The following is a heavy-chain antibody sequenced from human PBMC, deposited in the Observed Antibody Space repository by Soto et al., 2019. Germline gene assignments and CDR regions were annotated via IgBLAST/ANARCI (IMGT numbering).Heavy chain of an antibody. J-gene: IGHJ6*04. D-gene: IGHD2-2*01. CDR1: GFIFSSYG. Sequence: PGGSLRLSCEASGFIFSSYGMHWVRQAPGKGLEWVALITYDGSNADYADSVKGRFTISRDDSENTLYLQMNSLRSEDTALYYCARDRGYQLRLDYGMDVWGKGTTVTVSS. V-gene: IGHV3-30*03. CDR3: ARDRGYQLRLDYGMDV. CDR2: ITYDGSNA.